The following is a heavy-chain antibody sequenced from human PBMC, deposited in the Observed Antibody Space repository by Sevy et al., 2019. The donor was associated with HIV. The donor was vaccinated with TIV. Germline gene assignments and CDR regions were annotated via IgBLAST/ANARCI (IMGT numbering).Heavy chain of an antibody. CDR2: IYYSGST. CDR3: ARVRGGYSGFGGFGY. CDR1: GGSVSSGSYY. V-gene: IGHV4-61*01. Sequence: SETLSLTCTVSGGSVSSGSYYWSWIRQPPGKGLEWIGYIYYSGSTNHNPSLKRRVTISVDTSKNQFSLKLNSVTAADTAVYYCARVRGGYSGFGGFGYWGQGTLVTVS. J-gene: IGHJ4*02. D-gene: IGHD5-12*01.